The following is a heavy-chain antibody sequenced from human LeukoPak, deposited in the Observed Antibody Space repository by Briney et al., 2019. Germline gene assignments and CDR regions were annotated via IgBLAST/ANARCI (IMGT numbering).Heavy chain of an antibody. J-gene: IGHJ4*02. Sequence: SVTVSCKTSGYTFSNFGINWVRQAPGQGLEWMGWISGNNDNPNYGQKFQGRFTVTTDSSTSTAYMELRNLRFDDTAVYYCARDGTSTDDYWGQGTLVTVSS. CDR3: ARDGTSTDDY. D-gene: IGHD2-2*01. CDR2: ISGNNDNP. CDR1: GYTFSNFG. V-gene: IGHV1-18*01.